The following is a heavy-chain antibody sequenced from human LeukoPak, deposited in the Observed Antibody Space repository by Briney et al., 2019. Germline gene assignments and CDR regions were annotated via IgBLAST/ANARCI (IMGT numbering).Heavy chain of an antibody. J-gene: IGHJ6*03. CDR3: ARLGRVVPAGYYYYYMDV. V-gene: IGHV5-51*01. CDR1: GYSFTSYW. D-gene: IGHD2-2*01. CDR2: IYPGDSDT. Sequence: GESLKISCKGSGYSFTSYWIGWVRQMPGKGLEWMGIIYPGDSDTRYSPSFQGQVTISADKSISTAYLQWSSLKASDTAMYYCARLGRVVPAGYYYYYMDVWGKGTTVTVSS.